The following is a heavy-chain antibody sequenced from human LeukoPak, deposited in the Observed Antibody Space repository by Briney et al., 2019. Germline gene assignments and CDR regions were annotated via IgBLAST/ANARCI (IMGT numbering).Heavy chain of an antibody. V-gene: IGHV3-21*01. CDR1: GFTFSSYS. Sequence: GGSLRLSCAASGFTFSSYSMNWVRQAPGKGLEWVSSISSSSSYIYYADSVKGRFTISRDNAKNSLYLQMNSLRAEDTAVYYCARCGGSYYGYFDYWGQGTLVTVSS. CDR3: ARCGGSYYGYFDY. CDR2: ISSSSSYI. D-gene: IGHD1-26*01. J-gene: IGHJ4*02.